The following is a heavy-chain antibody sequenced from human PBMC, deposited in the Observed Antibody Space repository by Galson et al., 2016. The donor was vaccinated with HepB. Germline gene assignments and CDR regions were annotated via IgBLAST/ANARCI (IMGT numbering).Heavy chain of an antibody. J-gene: IGHJ4*02. Sequence: SLRLSCAASGFTVSSNYMSWVRQAPGKGLDWISVIYSGGSTYYADSVKGRFTISRDDSKNTLFLQMNSLRAGDTAVYYCARGVGFFEDFYFDYWGQGALVTVSS. CDR2: IYSGGST. CDR1: GFTVSSNY. D-gene: IGHD2-8*01. V-gene: IGHV3-53*01. CDR3: ARGVGFFEDFYFDY.